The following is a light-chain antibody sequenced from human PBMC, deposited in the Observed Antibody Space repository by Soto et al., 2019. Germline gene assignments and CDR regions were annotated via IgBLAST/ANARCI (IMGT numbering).Light chain of an antibody. V-gene: IGLV2-23*02. CDR1: GSDVCAYNL. CDR3: CSYAGTVAYA. Sequence: QSVLTQPSSGSVSPGQSITIACAGTGSDVCAYNLVSCYQQHPGKAPKLIICEVNTRPSGISNRFSGSKSGDTASLTISGLTAEHEADYFCCSYAGTVAYAFGPGPKFTLL. CDR2: EVN. J-gene: IGLJ1*01.